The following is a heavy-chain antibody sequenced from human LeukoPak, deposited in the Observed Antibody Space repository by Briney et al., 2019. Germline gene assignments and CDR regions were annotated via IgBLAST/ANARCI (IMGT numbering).Heavy chain of an antibody. J-gene: IGHJ4*02. V-gene: IGHV4-59*05. Sequence: SETLSLTCTVSGGSINSYYWSWVRQPAGKGLEWIGSVYCDGTSYSNPSLKSRAAVFVDTSRDQFSLDLSFVTAADTALYYCVRHISTNTGYFDSCGQGTLVSVSS. D-gene: IGHD5-24*01. CDR2: VYCDGTS. CDR1: GGSINSYY. CDR3: VRHISTNTGYFDS.